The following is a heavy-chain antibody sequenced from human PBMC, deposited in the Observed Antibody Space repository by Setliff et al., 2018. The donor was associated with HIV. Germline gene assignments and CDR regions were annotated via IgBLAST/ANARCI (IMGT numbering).Heavy chain of an antibody. CDR1: GYTFTSFA. CDR2: INVGNGDT. J-gene: IGHJ6*03. CDR3: ARDKGGQFFFYYMDV. Sequence: ASVMVSCKASGYTFTSFAMHWVRQAPGQRLEWMGWINVGNGDTKFSQKFQGRVTITRDISASTVYLDLSRLRSEDTAVYSCARDKGGQFFFYYMDVWGKGTTVTVSS. V-gene: IGHV1-3*01. D-gene: IGHD3-16*01.